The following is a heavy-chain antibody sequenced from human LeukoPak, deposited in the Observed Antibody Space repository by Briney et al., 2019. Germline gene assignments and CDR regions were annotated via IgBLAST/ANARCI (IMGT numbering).Heavy chain of an antibody. Sequence: GGSLRLSCAASGFTFSSYAMSWVRQAPGKGLEWVSAISGSGGSTYYADSVKGRFTISRDNAKNSLYLQMNSLRAEDTAVYYCASQTPDYYDSSGSAFDIWGQGTMVTVSS. J-gene: IGHJ3*02. CDR1: GFTFSSYA. V-gene: IGHV3-23*01. D-gene: IGHD3-22*01. CDR3: ASQTPDYYDSSGSAFDI. CDR2: ISGSGGST.